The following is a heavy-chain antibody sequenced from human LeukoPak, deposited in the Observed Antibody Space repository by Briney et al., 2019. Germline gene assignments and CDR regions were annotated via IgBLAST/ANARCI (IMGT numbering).Heavy chain of an antibody. V-gene: IGHV3-30-3*01. CDR2: ISYDGSTK. CDR1: GFTFSDYA. D-gene: IGHD3-22*01. J-gene: IGHJ4*02. CDR3: ARPYYYDSSGYHKSFLGY. Sequence: PGGSLRLSCAASGFTFSDYAIHWVRQAPGKGLEWVALISYDGSTKYYADSVKGRLTISRDNSKNTLYLQMNSLRAEDTAVYYCARPYYYDSSGYHKSFLGYWGQGTLVTVSS.